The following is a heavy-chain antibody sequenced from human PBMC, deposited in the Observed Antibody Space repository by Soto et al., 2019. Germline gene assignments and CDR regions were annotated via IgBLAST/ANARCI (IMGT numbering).Heavy chain of an antibody. CDR3: ARDRPVRYDSSGYYLVPFDY. CDR1: GYTFTSYG. CDR2: ISAYNGNT. D-gene: IGHD3-22*01. V-gene: IGHV1-18*01. Sequence: ASVKVSCKASGYTFTSYGISWVRQAPGQGLEWMGWISAYNGNTNYAQKLQGRVTVTTDTSTSTAYMELRSLRSDDTAVYYCARDRPVRYDSSGYYLVPFDYWGQGTLVTVSS. J-gene: IGHJ4*02.